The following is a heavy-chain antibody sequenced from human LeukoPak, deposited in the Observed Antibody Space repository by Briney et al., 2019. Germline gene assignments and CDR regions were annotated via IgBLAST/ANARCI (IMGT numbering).Heavy chain of an antibody. CDR1: GGSISSSSYS. Sequence: PSETLSLTCTVSGGSISSSSYSWSWIRQPPGKGLEWIGYIYYSGSTNYNPSLKSRVTISVDTSKNQFSLKLSSVTAADTAVYYCARGAGLDYWGQGTLVTVSS. J-gene: IGHJ4*02. CDR3: ARGAGLDY. V-gene: IGHV4-61*01. CDR2: IYYSGST.